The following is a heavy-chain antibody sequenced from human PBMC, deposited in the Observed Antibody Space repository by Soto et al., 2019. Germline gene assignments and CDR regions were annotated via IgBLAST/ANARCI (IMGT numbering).Heavy chain of an antibody. CDR1: NGSLSGYS. V-gene: IGHV4-34*01. J-gene: IGHJ5*02. D-gene: IGHD6-6*01. CDR2: INHYGTI. Sequence: SETLSLTCSVYNGSLSGYSWNWIRQPPGKGLEWIGEINHYGTINYNPSLRSRVTMSVDRSRNQFSLKLRSVTAADTAVYYCATGGGFIEGRMVWFDPWGQGAQVT. CDR3: ATGGGFIEGRMVWFDP.